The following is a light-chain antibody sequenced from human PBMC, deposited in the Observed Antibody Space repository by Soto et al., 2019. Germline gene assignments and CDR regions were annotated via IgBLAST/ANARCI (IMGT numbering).Light chain of an antibody. Sequence: QCVLTQAASVSGAAGQSIAISCTGTSSDVGGYKYVSWYQQYPGKAPKLMIYDVSNRPSGVSDRFSGSKSGNTASLTISGLQSEDEADYYCSSYTSSSSYVFGPGTKVTV. CDR2: DVS. CDR1: SSDVGGYKY. CDR3: SSYTSSSSYV. V-gene: IGLV2-14*01. J-gene: IGLJ1*01.